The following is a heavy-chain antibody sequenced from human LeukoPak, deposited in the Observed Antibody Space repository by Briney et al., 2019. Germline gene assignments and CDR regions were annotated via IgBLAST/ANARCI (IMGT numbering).Heavy chain of an antibody. V-gene: IGHV5-51*01. J-gene: IGHJ6*02. CDR2: IYPGDSDT. CDR1: GYSFTSYW. D-gene: IGHD2-15*01. CDR3: ATLQCSGGSCYSGSGGYYGVDV. Sequence: GESLKISCKGSGYSFTSYWIGWVRQMPGKGLEWMGIIYPGDSDTRYSPSFQGQVTISADKSISTAYLQWSSLKASDTAMYYCATLQCSGGSCYSGSGGYYGVDVWGQGTTVTISS.